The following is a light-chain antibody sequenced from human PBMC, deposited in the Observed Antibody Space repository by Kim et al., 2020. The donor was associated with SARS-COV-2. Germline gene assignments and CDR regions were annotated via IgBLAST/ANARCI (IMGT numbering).Light chain of an antibody. Sequence: DIQMTQSPSTLSASVGDRVTITCRASQSISSWLAWYQQKPGKAPRLLIYDASSLERGVPSRFSGSGSGTEFTLTISSLQPDDFATYYCQQYDRSSGTFVQGTKVDIK. CDR2: DAS. CDR3: QQYDRSSGT. CDR1: QSISSW. J-gene: IGKJ1*01. V-gene: IGKV1-5*01.